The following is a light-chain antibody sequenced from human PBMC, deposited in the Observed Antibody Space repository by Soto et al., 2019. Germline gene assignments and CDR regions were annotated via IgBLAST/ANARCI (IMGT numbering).Light chain of an antibody. J-gene: IGLJ1*01. CDR1: SSDVGSHRS. CDR3: SSYISSITSHV. CDR2: EVN. V-gene: IGLV2-18*02. Sequence: QSALTQPPSVSGSPGQSVTNSCSGSSSDVGSHRSVSWYKQAPGTSPKLIIFEVNNRPSGVPDRFSESKSVNTASLTISGLQPEDEGDYYCSSYISSITSHVFGTGTKVTVL.